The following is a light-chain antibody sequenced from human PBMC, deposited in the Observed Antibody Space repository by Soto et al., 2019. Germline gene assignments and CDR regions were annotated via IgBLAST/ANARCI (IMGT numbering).Light chain of an antibody. CDR2: EVT. Sequence: QSVLTQPASVSGSPGQSITISCSGSSSDVGGHNYVSWYQQHPGKAPKLLIYEVTNRPSGVSNRFSGSKSGNTASLTISGLQAEDEADYYCSSYRSTSYDFGNGTKLTVL. V-gene: IGLV2-14*01. J-gene: IGLJ1*01. CDR3: SSYRSTSYD. CDR1: SSDVGGHNY.